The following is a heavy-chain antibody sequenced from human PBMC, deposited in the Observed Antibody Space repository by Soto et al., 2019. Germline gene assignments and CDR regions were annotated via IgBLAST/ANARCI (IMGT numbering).Heavy chain of an antibody. J-gene: IGHJ6*02. D-gene: IGHD3-3*01. V-gene: IGHV3-33*06. CDR3: ANDGQYYDFWSGYLPGPGYYYYGMDV. Sequence: QVQLVESGGGVVQPGRSLRLSCAASGFTFSSYGMHWVRQAPGKGLEWVAVIWYDGSNKYYADSVKGRFTISRDNSKNTLYLHMNSLRAEDTAVYYCANDGQYYDFWSGYLPGPGYYYYGMDVWGQGTTVTVSS. CDR1: GFTFSSYG. CDR2: IWYDGSNK.